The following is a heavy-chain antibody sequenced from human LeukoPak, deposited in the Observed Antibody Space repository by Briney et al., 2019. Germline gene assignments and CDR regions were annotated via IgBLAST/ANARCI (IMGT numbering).Heavy chain of an antibody. D-gene: IGHD6-13*01. CDR1: GRAIKLYM. CDR2: INWNGGST. Sequence: GSLRLSCAASGRAIKLYMMNWVRQAPGKGLEWVSGINWNGGSTGYADSVKGRFTISRDNAKNSLYLQMNSLRAEDTALYYCARVLWAAGTGADYWGQGTLVTVSS. CDR3: ARVLWAAGTGADY. J-gene: IGHJ4*02. V-gene: IGHV3-20*04.